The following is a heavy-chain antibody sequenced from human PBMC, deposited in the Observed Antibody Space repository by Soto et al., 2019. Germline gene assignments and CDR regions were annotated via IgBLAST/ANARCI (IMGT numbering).Heavy chain of an antibody. V-gene: IGHV4-34*01. J-gene: IGHJ5*02. CDR1: GGSFSGYY. D-gene: IGHD3-22*01. CDR2: INHSGST. CDR3: ARHQNYYDSGFDP. Sequence: PSETLSLTCAVYGGSFSGYYWSWIRQPPGKGLEWIGEINHSGSTNYNPSLKSRVTISVDTSKNQFSLKLSSVTAADTAVYYCARHQNYYDSGFDPWGQGTLVTVSS.